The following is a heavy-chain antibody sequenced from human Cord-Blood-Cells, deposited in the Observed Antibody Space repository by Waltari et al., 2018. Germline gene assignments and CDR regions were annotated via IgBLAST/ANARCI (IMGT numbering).Heavy chain of an antibody. D-gene: IGHD6-6*01. CDR3: ARYPSYSSSFDY. Sequence: QVQLQESGPGQVKPSQTLSLTCTVSGGSIIRRGYYWRWIRQHPGKGLDWIGYIYYNGSTYYNPSLKSRVTISVDTSKNQFSLKLSSVTAADTAVYYCARYPSYSSSFDYWGQGTLVTVSS. V-gene: IGHV4-31*03. CDR1: GGSIIRRGYY. J-gene: IGHJ4*02. CDR2: IYYNGST.